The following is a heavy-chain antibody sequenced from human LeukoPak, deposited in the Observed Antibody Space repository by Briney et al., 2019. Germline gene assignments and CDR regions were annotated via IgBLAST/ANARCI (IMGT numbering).Heavy chain of an antibody. CDR3: ARDPLRQQLINGMDV. J-gene: IGHJ6*02. Sequence: ASVTVSFKASGYTFTVYYMHWVRQAPGQGLEWMGWINPNSGGTNYSQKFQGRVTMTRDTSITTAYMGLSRLRSDDTAVYYCARDPLRQQLINGMDVWGQGTTVTVSS. CDR2: INPNSGGT. D-gene: IGHD6-13*01. CDR1: GYTFTVYY. V-gene: IGHV1-2*02.